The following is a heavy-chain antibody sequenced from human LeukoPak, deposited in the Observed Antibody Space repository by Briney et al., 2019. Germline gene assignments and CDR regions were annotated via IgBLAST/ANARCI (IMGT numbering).Heavy chain of an antibody. J-gene: IGHJ4*02. V-gene: IGHV1-46*02. CDR1: GYSFNSYY. D-gene: IGHD4-23*01. CDR2: FNPSGHRT. CDR3: ARDLGDYGGNSGFFDF. Sequence: ASVKVSCKASGYSFNSYYIHWVRQAPGQGLEWMGTFNPSGHRTIYAQNFQGRVTMTTDTSTRIVDMELSGLKSEDTAVYYCARDLGDYGGNSGFFDFWGQGILVTVSS.